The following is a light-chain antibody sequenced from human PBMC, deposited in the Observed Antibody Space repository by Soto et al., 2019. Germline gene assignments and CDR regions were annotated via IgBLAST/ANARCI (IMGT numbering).Light chain of an antibody. J-gene: IGLJ1*01. CDR3: SSYTSSTTAYV. CDR2: EVS. Sequence: QSALTQPASVSGSAGQSITISCTGTSSDVGAFNYVSWYQQRPGKAPKLMIYEVSDRPSGVSNRFSGSKSGNTASLTISGLXAEDEADYYCSSYTSSTTAYVFGTGTKVTVL. V-gene: IGLV2-14*01. CDR1: SSDVGAFNY.